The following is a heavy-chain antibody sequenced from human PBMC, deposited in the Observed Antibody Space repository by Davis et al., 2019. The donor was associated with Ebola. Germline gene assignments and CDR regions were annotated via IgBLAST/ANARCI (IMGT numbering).Heavy chain of an antibody. CDR1: GGSFSSYG. Sequence: SVKVSCKASGGSFSSYGISWVRQAPGQGLEWMGGIISIFGTVNYAQKFQGRVTMTADKSTGTVYMELNSLRSEDTAVYYCARPGDMQLVTSYYGMEVWGQGTTVTVSS. D-gene: IGHD4-23*01. V-gene: IGHV1-69*06. J-gene: IGHJ6*02. CDR3: ARPGDMQLVTSYYGMEV. CDR2: IISIFGTV.